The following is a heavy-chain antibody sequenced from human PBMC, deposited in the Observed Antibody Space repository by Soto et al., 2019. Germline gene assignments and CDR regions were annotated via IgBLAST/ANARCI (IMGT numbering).Heavy chain of an antibody. CDR1: GFTFSSYG. V-gene: IGHV3-33*01. J-gene: IGHJ6*02. Sequence: QVQLVESGGGVVQPGRSLRLSCAASGFTFSSYGMHWVRQAPGKGLEWVAVIWYDGSDKYYADSVKGRFTISRDNSKNKLYLQMNSLRAEDTAVFYWARARMDGDYPWDYYYGMDVWGQGTTVTVSS. CDR2: IWYDGSDK. D-gene: IGHD4-17*01. CDR3: ARARMDGDYPWDYYYGMDV.